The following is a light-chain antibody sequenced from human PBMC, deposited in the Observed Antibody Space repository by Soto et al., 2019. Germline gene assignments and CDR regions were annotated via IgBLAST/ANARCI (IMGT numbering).Light chain of an antibody. CDR3: QHYDTYPYT. Sequence: DIQMTQSPSTLSASVGDRVTLTCRASQSISSWLAWYQQKPGRAPKLLIYKASSLESGVPSRFSGRGSGTAFTLTISSLQPDDFATYYCQHYDTYPYTFGQGTKVDIK. V-gene: IGKV1-5*03. J-gene: IGKJ2*01. CDR2: KAS. CDR1: QSISSW.